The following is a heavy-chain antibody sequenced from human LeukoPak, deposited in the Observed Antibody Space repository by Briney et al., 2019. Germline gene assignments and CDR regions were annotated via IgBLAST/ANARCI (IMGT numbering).Heavy chain of an antibody. Sequence: SETLSLTCTVSGGSISSSSYYWGWIRQPPGKGLEWIGSIYYSGSTYYNPSLKSRVSLSVDTSKNQFSLKLSSVTAADTAVYYCARLKVAGIYFDYWGQGTLVTVSS. V-gene: IGHV4-39*07. CDR2: IYYSGST. CDR1: GGSISSSSYY. J-gene: IGHJ4*02. D-gene: IGHD6-19*01. CDR3: ARLKVAGIYFDY.